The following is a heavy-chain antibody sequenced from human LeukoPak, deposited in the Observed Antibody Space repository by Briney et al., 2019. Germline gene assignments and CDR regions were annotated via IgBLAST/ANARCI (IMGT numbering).Heavy chain of an antibody. CDR2: IYYSGST. CDR3: ASSSGYGMDV. J-gene: IGHJ6*04. Sequence: SETLSLTCTVSGGSISNGGYYWSWIRQHPGKGLEWIGYIYYSGSTYYNPSLKSRVTISVDTSKNQFSLKVSSVTAADTAVYYCASSSGYGMDVWGKGTTVTVSS. V-gene: IGHV4-31*03. CDR1: GGSISNGGYY. D-gene: IGHD3-10*01.